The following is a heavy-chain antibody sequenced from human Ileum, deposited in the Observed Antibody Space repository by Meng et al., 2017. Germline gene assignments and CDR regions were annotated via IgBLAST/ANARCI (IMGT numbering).Heavy chain of an antibody. CDR2: IYYTGST. J-gene: IGHJ5*02. Sequence: SETLSLTCTVSGGSVNNESYYWGWIRQPPGKGLEYIGYIYYTGSTNYNSSLKSRVTISLDKSKNQFSLKLTSLTAADTAIYYCARGDYTNYPRWFDPWGQGTPVTVSS. V-gene: IGHV4-61*01. D-gene: IGHD4-11*01. CDR1: GGSVNNESYY. CDR3: ARGDYTNYPRWFDP.